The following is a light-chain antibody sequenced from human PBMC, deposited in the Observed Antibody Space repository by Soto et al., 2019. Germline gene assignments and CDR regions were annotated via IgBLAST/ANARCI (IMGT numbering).Light chain of an antibody. J-gene: IGLJ1*01. V-gene: IGLV2-8*01. CDR2: EVI. CDR1: RSDVGGYNY. CDR3: SSYAGSTYV. Sequence: QSVLAQPPSASGASGQSVNISCTGTRSDVGGYNYVSWYQQHPGKAPKLMIYEVIKRPSGVPDRFSGSKSGNTASLTVSGLQADDEADYYCSSYAGSTYVFGTGTKVTVL.